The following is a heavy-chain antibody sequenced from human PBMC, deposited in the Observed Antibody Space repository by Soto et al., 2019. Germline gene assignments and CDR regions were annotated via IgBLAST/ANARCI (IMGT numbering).Heavy chain of an antibody. CDR3: AKERSYSSSWFYFEY. CDR2: ISGSGGST. Sequence: GGSLRLSCAASGFTFSSYAMSWVRQPPGKGLYWVSAISGSGGSTYYADSVKGRFTISRDNSKNTLYLQMNSLIAEDTAVYYCAKERSYSSSWFYFEYWGQGPLVTVSS. J-gene: IGHJ4*02. D-gene: IGHD6-13*01. CDR1: GFTFSSYA. V-gene: IGHV3-23*01.